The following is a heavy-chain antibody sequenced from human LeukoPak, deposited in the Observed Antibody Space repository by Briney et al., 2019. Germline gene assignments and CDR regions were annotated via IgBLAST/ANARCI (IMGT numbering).Heavy chain of an antibody. J-gene: IGHJ5*01. CDR3: ARDNGGWFDS. D-gene: IGHD3-10*01. CDR2: IKQGGREE. V-gene: IGHV3-7*03. CDR1: EFIFSDYW. Sequence: PGGSLRLSCVASEFIFSDYWMSWVRQAPGKGLEWVANIKQGGREEKYVGSVKGRFAISRDDAKSTLYLQMDSLSGYDTVVYYCARDNGGWFDSWGRGTLVTVSS.